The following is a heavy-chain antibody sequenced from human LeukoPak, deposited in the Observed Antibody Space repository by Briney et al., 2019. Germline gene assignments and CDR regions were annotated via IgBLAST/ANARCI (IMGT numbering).Heavy chain of an antibody. CDR3: ATRSL. J-gene: IGHJ4*02. V-gene: IGHV3-53*01. CDR2: IYGGDSI. CDR1: GFTVSSDY. Sequence: PGGSLRLSCAVSGFTVSSDYMYWVRQAPGKGLEWVSIIYGGDSISYADSVKGRFTMSIDNSKNTLYLQMNTLRAEDTAVYRCATRSLWGQGTLVTVSS. D-gene: IGHD6-19*01.